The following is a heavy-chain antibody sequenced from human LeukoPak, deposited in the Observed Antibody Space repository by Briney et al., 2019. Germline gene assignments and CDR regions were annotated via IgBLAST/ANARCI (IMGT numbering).Heavy chain of an antibody. CDR3: ARDQTDY. CDR1: GYTFTVYH. Sequence: ASLKVSCKASGYTFTVYHMHWVRQAPGEGLEWMGWINPNSGGTNYAQKFQGRVTMTRDTSISTAYMELSRLTSDDTAVYYCARDQTDYWGQGTLVTVSS. CDR2: INPNSGGT. J-gene: IGHJ4*02. V-gene: IGHV1-2*02.